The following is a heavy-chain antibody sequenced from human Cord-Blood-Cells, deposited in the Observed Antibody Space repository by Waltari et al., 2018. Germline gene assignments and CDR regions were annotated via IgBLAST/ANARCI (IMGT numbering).Heavy chain of an antibody. D-gene: IGHD6-13*01. CDR1: GFTFSSYA. CDR2: ISGSGGST. V-gene: IGHV3-23*01. CDR3: AKAHSYSSSWYYFDY. J-gene: IGHJ4*02. Sequence: EVQLLESGGGLVQPGGSLRLSCAASGFTFSSYAMSWVRPAPGKGLEWVAAISGSGGSTYYADSVKGRFTISRDNSKNTLYLQMNSLRAEDTAVYYCAKAHSYSSSWYYFDYWGQGTLVTVSS.